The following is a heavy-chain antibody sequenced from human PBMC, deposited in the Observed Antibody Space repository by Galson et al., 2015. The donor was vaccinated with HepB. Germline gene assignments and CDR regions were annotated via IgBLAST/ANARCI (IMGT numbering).Heavy chain of an antibody. D-gene: IGHD2/OR15-2a*01. V-gene: IGHV1-3*01. CDR1: GYTFTSYA. J-gene: IGHJ6*02. Sequence: SVKVSCKASGYTFTSYAMHWVRQAPGQRLEWMGWINAGNGKTKYSQNFQGRVTITRDTSASTAYMELSSLRSEDTAVYYCARDRASMAYFYGLDVWGQGTTVTVSS. CDR2: INAGNGKT. CDR3: ARDRASMAYFYGLDV.